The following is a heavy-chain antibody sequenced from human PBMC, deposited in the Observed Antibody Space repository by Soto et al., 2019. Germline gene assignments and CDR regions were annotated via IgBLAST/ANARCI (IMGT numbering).Heavy chain of an antibody. V-gene: IGHV1-46*01. Sequence: ASVKVSCKASGYTFTSYYMHWVRQAPGQGLEWMGIINPSGGSTSYAQKFQGRVTMTRDTSTSTVYMELSSLRSEDTAVYYCARDLGRIAAAGTLDYWGQGTLVTVSS. CDR3: ARDLGRIAAAGTLDY. CDR1: GYTFTSYY. J-gene: IGHJ4*02. CDR2: INPSGGST. D-gene: IGHD6-13*01.